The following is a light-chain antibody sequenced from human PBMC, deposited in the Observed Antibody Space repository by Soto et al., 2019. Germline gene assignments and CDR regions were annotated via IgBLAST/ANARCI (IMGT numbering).Light chain of an antibody. CDR2: DAS. V-gene: IGKV3-15*01. CDR1: QSGSTN. J-gene: IGKJ5*01. CDR3: QQYYDWPIT. Sequence: EIVFTQSPSTLSLSTGERATLSCRAGQSGSTNLAWYQQKPGQAPRLLIYDASTRATGIPARFSGSGSGTEFTLTISSLQSEDFAVYYCQQYYDWPITFGQGTRLEI.